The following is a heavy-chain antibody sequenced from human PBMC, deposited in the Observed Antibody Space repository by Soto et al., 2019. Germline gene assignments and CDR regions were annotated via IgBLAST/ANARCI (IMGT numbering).Heavy chain of an antibody. V-gene: IGHV3-11*01. CDR3: AGIAGCSASHCYYYFDY. Sequence: PGGSLRLSCAASGFTFSDYYMSWIRQAPGKGLEWVSYISSSGSTIYYADSVKGRFTISRDNAKNSLYLQMNSLRAEDTAVYYCAGIAGCSASHCYYYFDYWGQGTLVTVSS. D-gene: IGHD2-21*02. J-gene: IGHJ4*02. CDR2: ISSSGSTI. CDR1: GFTFSDYY.